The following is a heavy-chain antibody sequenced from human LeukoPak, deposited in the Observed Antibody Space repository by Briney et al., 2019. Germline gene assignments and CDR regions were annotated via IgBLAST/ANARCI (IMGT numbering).Heavy chain of an antibody. D-gene: IGHD3-3*01. V-gene: IGHV3-23*01. CDR2: ISGSGGST. CDR1: GLTFSSYA. CDR3: AKDRYYDFWSGPPDFDY. J-gene: IGHJ4*02. Sequence: PGGSLRLSCAASGLTFSSYAMSWVRQAPGKGLEWVSAISGSGGSTYYADSVKGRFTISRDNSKNTLYLQMNSLRAEDTAVYYCAKDRYYDFWSGPPDFDYWGQGTLVTVSS.